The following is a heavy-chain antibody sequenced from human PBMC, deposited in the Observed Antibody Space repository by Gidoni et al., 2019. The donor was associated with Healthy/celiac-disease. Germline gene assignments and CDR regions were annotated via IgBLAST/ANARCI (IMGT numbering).Heavy chain of an antibody. V-gene: IGHV1-18*01. D-gene: IGHD5-18*01. J-gene: IGHJ4*02. CDR1: GYTFTSYG. CDR3: ARDESFGVAMDSFDY. CDR2: ISAYNGNT. Sequence: QVQLVQSGAEVKKPGASVKVSCKAPGYTFTSYGISWVRQAPGQGLEWMGWISAYNGNTNYAQKLQGRVTMTTDTSTSTAYMELRSLRSDDTAVYYCARDESFGVAMDSFDYWGQGTLVTVSS.